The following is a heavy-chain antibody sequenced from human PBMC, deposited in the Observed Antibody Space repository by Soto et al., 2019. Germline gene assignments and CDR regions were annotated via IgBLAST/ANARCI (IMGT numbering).Heavy chain of an antibody. Sequence: ASVKVSCKASGYTFTRYTMNWVRQAPGQGLEWMGWINPNSGGTKSAEKFQGRVTMTRDTSISTAYMGLSRLTSDDTAVYYCASAAVTGTAGLDFWGQGTQVTVSS. CDR1: GYTFTRYT. J-gene: IGHJ4*02. V-gene: IGHV1-2*02. CDR3: ASAAVTGTAGLDF. D-gene: IGHD6-19*01. CDR2: INPNSGGT.